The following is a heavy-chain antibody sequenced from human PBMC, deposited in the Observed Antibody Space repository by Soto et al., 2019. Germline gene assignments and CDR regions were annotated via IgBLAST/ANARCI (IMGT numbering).Heavy chain of an antibody. J-gene: IGHJ5*02. V-gene: IGHV1-18*01. CDR1: GYTFTSYG. CDR3: GRGGGTNLRHSPRYWCDP. D-gene: IGHD2-8*01. CDR2: ISAYNGNT. Sequence: QVQLVQSGAEVKKPGASVKVSCKASGYTFTSYGISWVRQAPGQGLEWMGWISAYNGNTNYAQKLQGRVTMTTDTSTSTGYMGLRCLRSDDTAVYFCGRGGGTNLRHSPRYWCDPWGQATLVTVSS.